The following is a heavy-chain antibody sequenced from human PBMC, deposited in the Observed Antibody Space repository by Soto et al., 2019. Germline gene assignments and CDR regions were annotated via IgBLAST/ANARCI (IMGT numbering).Heavy chain of an antibody. V-gene: IGHV3-9*01. CDR2: ISWHSGNL. J-gene: IGHJ4*02. CDR3: AKDKVYSNYEHYFAY. Sequence: EVQLVESGGGLVQPGRSLRLSGAACGFSFENYAMHWIRKAPGKGLEWVSGISWHSGNLGYADSVRGRFTISRDNAKNSLYLQMNSLRPEDTGLYYCAKDKVYSNYEHYFAYWGQGTLVTVSS. CDR1: GFSFENYA. D-gene: IGHD4-4*01.